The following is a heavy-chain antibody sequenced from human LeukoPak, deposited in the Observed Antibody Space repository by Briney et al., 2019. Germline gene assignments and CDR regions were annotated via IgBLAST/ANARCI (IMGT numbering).Heavy chain of an antibody. CDR2: MNPNSGNT. J-gene: IGHJ3*02. V-gene: IGHV1-8*03. Sequence: GASVKVSCKASGYTFTSYDINWVRQATGQGLEWMGWMNPNSGNTGYAQKFQGRVTITRNTSISTAYMELSSLRSEDTAVYYCARGEGGAPREDDAFDIWGQGTMVTVSS. CDR3: ARGEGGAPREDDAFDI. CDR1: GYTFTSYD. D-gene: IGHD1-26*01.